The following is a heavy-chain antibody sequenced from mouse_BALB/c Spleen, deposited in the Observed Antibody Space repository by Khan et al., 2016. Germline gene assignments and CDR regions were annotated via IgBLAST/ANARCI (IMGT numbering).Heavy chain of an antibody. CDR2: IYPGDGDT. CDR3: ARGGYGNYVFAD. D-gene: IGHD2-1*01. CDR1: GYTFTSYW. Sequence: QVQLQQSGAELARPGASVKLSCKASGYTFTSYWMQWVKQRPGQGLQWIGTIYPGDGDTRYTQKFKGKATLTADKSSSTAYMQLSSLASEDAAVYYCARGGYGNYVFADWGQGTLVTVSA. J-gene: IGHJ3*01. V-gene: IGHV1-87*01.